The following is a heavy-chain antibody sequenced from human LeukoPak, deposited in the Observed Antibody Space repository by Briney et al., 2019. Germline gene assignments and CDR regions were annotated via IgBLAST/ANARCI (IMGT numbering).Heavy chain of an antibody. CDR2: IYTSGST. J-gene: IGHJ5*02. CDR3: ARDLGETTATNWFDP. CDR1: GGSISSYY. D-gene: IGHD4-11*01. V-gene: IGHV4-4*07. Sequence: SETLSLTCTVSGGSISSYYWSWIRQPAGRGLEWIGRIYTSGSTNYNPSLKSRVTMSVDTSKNQFSLKLSSVTAADTAVYYCARDLGETTATNWFDPWGQGTLVTVSS.